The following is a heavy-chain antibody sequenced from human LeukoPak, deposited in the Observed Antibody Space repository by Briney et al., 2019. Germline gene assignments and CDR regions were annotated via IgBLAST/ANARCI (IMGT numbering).Heavy chain of an antibody. CDR1: GFTFSNAW. CDR3: TTDAGRSGELIDY. J-gene: IGHJ4*02. D-gene: IGHD3-10*01. CDR2: IKSKTDGGTT. V-gene: IGHV3-15*01. Sequence: GGSLRLSCAASGFTFSNAWMSWVRQAPGKGLEWVGRIKSKTDGGTTDYAAPVKGRFTISRDDSKNTLYLQMNSLKTEDTAVYYCTTDAGRSGELIDYWGQGTLVTVSS.